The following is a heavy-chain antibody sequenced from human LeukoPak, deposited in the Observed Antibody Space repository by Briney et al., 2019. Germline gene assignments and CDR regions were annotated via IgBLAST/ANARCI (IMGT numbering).Heavy chain of an antibody. CDR2: IYTSGST. CDR3: AREGDSYRMKDYYYYMDV. J-gene: IGHJ6*03. V-gene: IGHV4-4*07. D-gene: IGHD5-18*01. Sequence: SETLSLTCTVSGGSISSYYWSWIRQPAGKGLEWIGRIYTSGSTNYNPSLKSRVTMSVDTSKNQFSLKLSSVTAADTAVYYCAREGDSYRMKDYYYYMDVWGKGTTVTVSS. CDR1: GGSISSYY.